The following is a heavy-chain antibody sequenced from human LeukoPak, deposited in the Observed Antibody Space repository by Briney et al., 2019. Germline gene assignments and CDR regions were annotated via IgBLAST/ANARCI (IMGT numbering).Heavy chain of an antibody. J-gene: IGHJ6*02. CDR1: GHSFSSYW. D-gene: IGHD3-22*01. CDR3: ARHRLPPSGYYYDSSGHYGMDV. V-gene: IGHV5-51*01. CDR2: INSGESDT. Sequence: GESLKISCKGSGHSFSSYWIAWVRQMPGKGLEWMGTINSGESDTRYSPSFQGQVTISADKSITTAYLQWSSLRASDTAMYYCARHRLPPSGYYYDSSGHYGMDVWGQGTTVTVSS.